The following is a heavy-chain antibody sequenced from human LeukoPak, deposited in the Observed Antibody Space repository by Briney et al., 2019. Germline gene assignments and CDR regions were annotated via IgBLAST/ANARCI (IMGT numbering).Heavy chain of an antibody. CDR2: IYSGGST. CDR1: GFTVSSNY. J-gene: IGHJ4*02. V-gene: IGHV3-53*05. D-gene: IGHD5-18*01. CDR3: ARAAAMTTGDYLDY. Sequence: GGSLRLSCAASGFTVSSNYMSWVRQAPGKGLEWVSVIYSGGSTYYADSVKGRFTISRDNSKNTLYLQMNSLRAEDTAVYYCARAAAMTTGDYLDYWGQGTLVTVSS.